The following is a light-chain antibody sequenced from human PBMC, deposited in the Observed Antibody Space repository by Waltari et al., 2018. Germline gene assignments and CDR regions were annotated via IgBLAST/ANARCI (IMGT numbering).Light chain of an antibody. V-gene: IGKV1-5*01. CDR2: DAA. CDR3: QQYESLYT. Sequence: DVQMTQSPSTLSASVGDRVTITCRASEDINTWLAWYQQKPGKAPKLLISDAASLKSGVPSRFSGSGSGTDFTLTITSMQPDDFASYYCQQYESLYTFGQGTKLDIK. J-gene: IGKJ2*01. CDR1: EDINTW.